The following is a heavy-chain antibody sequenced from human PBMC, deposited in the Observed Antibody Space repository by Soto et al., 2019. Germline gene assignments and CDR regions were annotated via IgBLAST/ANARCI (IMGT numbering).Heavy chain of an antibody. Sequence: SETLSLTCSVSGGSIRSSPYYWGWIRQPPGKGLEWIGSIFHSGNTYYNPSLQNRVTISIDTSKNKFSLQLTSVTAADTAVYYCARLNDYVEYFQHWGQGTLVTVSS. CDR1: GGSIRSSPYY. D-gene: IGHD4-17*01. CDR2: IFHSGNT. CDR3: ARLNDYVEYFQH. J-gene: IGHJ1*01. V-gene: IGHV4-39*01.